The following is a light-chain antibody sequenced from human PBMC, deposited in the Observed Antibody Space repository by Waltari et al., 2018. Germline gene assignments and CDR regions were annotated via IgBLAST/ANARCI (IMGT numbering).Light chain of an antibody. CDR2: SHK. V-gene: IGLV1-44*01. CDR3: AAWDDSLNGFYV. J-gene: IGLJ1*01. CDR1: SSNVGSST. Sequence: QSVLTQPPSASGTPGQTVTISCSGSSSNVGSSTVSWYQQLPGTAPKLLIFSHKQRPSGVPDRFSGSKSGTSASLASSGLQSEDEADYFCAAWDDSLNGFYVFGTGTRVTVL.